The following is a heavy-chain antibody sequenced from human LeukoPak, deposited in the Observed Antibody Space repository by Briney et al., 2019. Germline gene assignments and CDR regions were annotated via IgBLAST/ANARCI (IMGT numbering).Heavy chain of an antibody. Sequence: GASVKVSCKASGYTFTGYYMHWVRQAPGQGLEWMGWINPNSGGTNYAQKFQGWVTLTRDTSISTAYMELSRLRSDDTAVYYCARDLGFTMVRGGNLNGMDVWGQGATVTVSS. CDR1: GYTFTGYY. CDR2: INPNSGGT. V-gene: IGHV1-2*04. D-gene: IGHD3-10*01. J-gene: IGHJ6*02. CDR3: ARDLGFTMVRGGNLNGMDV.